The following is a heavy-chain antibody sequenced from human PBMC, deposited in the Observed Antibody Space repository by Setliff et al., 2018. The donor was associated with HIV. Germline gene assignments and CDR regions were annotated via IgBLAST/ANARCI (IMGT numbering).Heavy chain of an antibody. CDR2: IGADNGNT. CDR3: ARVGSYWTQFDY. V-gene: IGHV1-8*02. CDR1: GYTFTSYG. Sequence: GASVKVSCKASGYTFTSYGIAWVRQAPGQGLEWMGWIGADNGNTGYAQKFQGRVSMTRNTSISTAYMELSSLRSEDTAVYYCARVGSYWTQFDYWGQGTLVTVSS. J-gene: IGHJ4*01. D-gene: IGHD2-15*01.